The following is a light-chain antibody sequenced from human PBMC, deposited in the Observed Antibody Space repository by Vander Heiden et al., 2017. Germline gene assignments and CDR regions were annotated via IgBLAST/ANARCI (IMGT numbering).Light chain of an antibody. CDR2: LGS. CDR3: MQGTQTALS. Sequence: DIVMTQFPPSLSVTPGEPASISCRSSQTLLHSSGKNYLDWFLQKPGQSPQLLIYLGSTRASGVPDRFSGSGSGTDFTLKISRVEAEDVGVYYCMQGTQTALSFGGGTRLEIK. CDR1: QTLLHSSGKNY. V-gene: IGKV2-28*01. J-gene: IGKJ4*01.